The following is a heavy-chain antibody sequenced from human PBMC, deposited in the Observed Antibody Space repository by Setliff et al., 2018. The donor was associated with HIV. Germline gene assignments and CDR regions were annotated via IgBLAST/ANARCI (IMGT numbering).Heavy chain of an antibody. V-gene: IGHV4-38-2*01. CDR3: ARQSPQIRYLDWLNAFDI. J-gene: IGHJ3*02. D-gene: IGHD3-9*01. CDR2: MYHSGST. CDR1: GYSISSGYY. Sequence: PSETLSLTCAVPGYSISSGYYWGWIRQPPGKGLEWIGSMYHSGSTYHNPSLKSRVTISVDTSKNQFSLKLSYVTAADTAFYYCARQSPQIRYLDWLNAFDIWGQGTMVTVSS.